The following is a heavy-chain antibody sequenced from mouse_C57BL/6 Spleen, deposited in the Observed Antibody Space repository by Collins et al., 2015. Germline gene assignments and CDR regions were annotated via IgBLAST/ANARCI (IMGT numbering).Heavy chain of an antibody. D-gene: IGHD2-4*01. Sequence: DVQPQESGPGLVKPSQSPSLPCSVTGYSITSGYYWNWIRQFPGNKLEWMGYINYDGSNDCNPSLKNRISISRDTSKNQFFLKLNSVTTEDTATYYCARGMTTTAMDYWGQGTSVTVSS. CDR1: GYSITSGYY. V-gene: IGHV3-6*02. J-gene: IGHJ4*01. CDR2: INYDGSN. CDR3: ARGMTTTAMDY.